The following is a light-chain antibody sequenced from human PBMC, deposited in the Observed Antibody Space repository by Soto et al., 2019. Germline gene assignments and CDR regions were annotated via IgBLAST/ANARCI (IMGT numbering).Light chain of an antibody. CDR3: QQLRDYPIT. J-gene: IGKJ5*01. V-gene: IGKV1D-12*01. CDR1: QGISSW. Sequence: DIQMTQSPSSVSASVGDRITITCRASQGISSWLAWYQQKPGKAPKLLIYAASSLQSGVPSRFSGSGPGTEFTLTISSLQPEDFATYYCQQLRDYPITVGQGTRLEIK. CDR2: AAS.